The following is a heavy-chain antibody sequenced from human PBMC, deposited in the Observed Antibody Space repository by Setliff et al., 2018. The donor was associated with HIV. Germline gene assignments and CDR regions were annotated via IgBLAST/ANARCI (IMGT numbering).Heavy chain of an antibody. CDR2: VCYSRSS. Sequence: SETLSLTCTVSGGSVSSSSSYWGWIRQPPGKGLEWIGNVCYSRSSYYNPSLKSRVTISVDTSKNQFSLKLSSVTAADAAVYYCARHGVDDTSANYFRFGVHDHWGQGTLVTVSS. J-gene: IGHJ4*02. CDR3: ARHGVDDTSANYFRFGVHDH. D-gene: IGHD3-22*01. V-gene: IGHV4-39*01. CDR1: GGSVSSSSSY.